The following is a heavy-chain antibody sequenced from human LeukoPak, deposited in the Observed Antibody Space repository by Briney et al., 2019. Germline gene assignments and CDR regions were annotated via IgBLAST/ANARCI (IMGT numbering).Heavy chain of an antibody. D-gene: IGHD3-3*01. Sequence: GGSLRLSCAVSGISFSGYYMSWVRQTPGRGLEWVSVIYSGGDTSYADSVKGRFTVSRDNANNTVDLHMNGLRPEDTAFYYCARGFFNFEDWGRGTLVTVSS. V-gene: IGHV3-66*02. J-gene: IGHJ4*02. CDR1: GISFSGYY. CDR2: IYSGGDT. CDR3: ARGFFNFED.